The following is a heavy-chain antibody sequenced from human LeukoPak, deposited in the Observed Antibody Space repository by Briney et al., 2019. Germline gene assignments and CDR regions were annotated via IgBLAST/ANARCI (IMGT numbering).Heavy chain of an antibody. V-gene: IGHV3-21*01. Sequence: PGGSLRLSCAASGFTFSSYSMNWVRQAPGKGLEWVSSISSSSSYIYYADSVKGRFTISRDNAKNSLYLQMNSLRAEDTAVYYCARDRVYSQKNFDYWGQGTLVTVSS. CDR3: ARDRVYSQKNFDY. CDR1: GFTFSSYS. J-gene: IGHJ4*02. CDR2: ISSSSSYI. D-gene: IGHD2-21*01.